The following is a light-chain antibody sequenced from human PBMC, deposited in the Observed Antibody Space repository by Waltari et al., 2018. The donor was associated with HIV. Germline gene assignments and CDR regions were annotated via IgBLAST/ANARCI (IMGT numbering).Light chain of an antibody. CDR2: RTS. V-gene: IGLV1-44*01. CDR3: AAWDDSLNGYV. Sequence: QSVLTQPPSASGTPGHRVTISCSGSSSNIGSYTVNWYQHLPATAPKLLIFRTSQRPSGVPGRFSASKSGASSSLAISGLQSEDEADYYCAAWDDSLNGYVFGTGTRVTVL. J-gene: IGLJ1*01. CDR1: SSNIGSYT.